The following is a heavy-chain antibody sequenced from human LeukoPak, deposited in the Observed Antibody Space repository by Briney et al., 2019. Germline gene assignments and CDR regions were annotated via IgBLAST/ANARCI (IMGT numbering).Heavy chain of an antibody. Sequence: GASVKVSCKASGYTFTGYYMHWVRQAPGQGLEWMGWINPSSGDTNYAQKFQARVTMTRDTSISTAYMELSRLTSDDTAVFYCARESTGRYGSNCLDYWGQGTLVTVSS. V-gene: IGHV1-2*02. D-gene: IGHD3-10*01. CDR3: ARESTGRYGSNCLDY. J-gene: IGHJ4*02. CDR1: GYTFTGYY. CDR2: INPSSGDT.